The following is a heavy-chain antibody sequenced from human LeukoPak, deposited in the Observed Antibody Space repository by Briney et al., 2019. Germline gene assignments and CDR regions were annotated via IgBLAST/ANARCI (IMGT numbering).Heavy chain of an antibody. Sequence: GGSLRLSCAASGFTISSNGMHWVRQAPGKGLEWVAFIRYDGSNKYYADSVKGRFTISRDNSKNTLYLQMNSLRAEDTAVYYCATDMVRGVITYGMDVWGQGTTVTVSS. CDR1: GFTISSNG. J-gene: IGHJ6*02. D-gene: IGHD3-10*01. V-gene: IGHV3-30*02. CDR2: IRYDGSNK. CDR3: ATDMVRGVITYGMDV.